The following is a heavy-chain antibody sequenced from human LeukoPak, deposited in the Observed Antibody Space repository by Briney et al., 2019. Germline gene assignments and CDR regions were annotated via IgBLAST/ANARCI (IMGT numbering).Heavy chain of an antibody. CDR1: GFTFSSYA. CDR3: AKNRGSGSYLMDV. Sequence: GGSLRLSCAASGFTFSSYAMSWVRQAPGKGLEWVSSISTTGGGMYYADSVKGRLIISRDNSKNTLYMQMNSLRAEDTALYYCAKNRGSGSYLMDVWGQGTTVTVSS. V-gene: IGHV3-23*01. D-gene: IGHD3-10*01. CDR2: ISTTGGGM. J-gene: IGHJ6*02.